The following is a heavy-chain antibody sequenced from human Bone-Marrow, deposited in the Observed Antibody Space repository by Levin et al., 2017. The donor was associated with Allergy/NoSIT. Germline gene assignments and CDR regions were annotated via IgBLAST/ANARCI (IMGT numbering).Heavy chain of an antibody. Sequence: SETLSLTCSVSGTSINSHYWTWIRQAPGKGLEWLGYIYYSGSTNYNPALKNRATVSIDMSKTEFSLRLSSLTAADAAVYYCARVRTVTALDFWGRGTLVTVSA. V-gene: IGHV4-59*11. CDR3: ARVRTVTALDF. CDR1: GTSINSHY. CDR2: IYYSGST. D-gene: IGHD4-17*01. J-gene: IGHJ2*01.